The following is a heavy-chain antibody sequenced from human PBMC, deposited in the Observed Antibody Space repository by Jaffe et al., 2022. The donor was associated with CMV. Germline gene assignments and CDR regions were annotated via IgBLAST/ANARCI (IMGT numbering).Heavy chain of an antibody. CDR2: ISGSGGIT. CDR1: GFTFSSSA. CDR3: AKAYSSGWTNWFDP. D-gene: IGHD6-19*01. Sequence: EVQLLESGGGLVQPGGSLRLSCAASGFTFSSSAMSWVRQAPGKGLEWVSVISGSGGITYYADSVKGRFTISRDNSKNTLYLQMNSLRAEDTAIYYCAKAYSSGWTNWFDPWGQGTLVTVSS. V-gene: IGHV3-23*01. J-gene: IGHJ5*02.